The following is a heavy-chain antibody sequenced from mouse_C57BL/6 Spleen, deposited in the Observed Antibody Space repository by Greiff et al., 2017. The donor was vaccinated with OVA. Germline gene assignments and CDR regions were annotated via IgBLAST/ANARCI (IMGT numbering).Heavy chain of an antibody. V-gene: IGHV5-4*01. D-gene: IGHD1-1*01. CDR1: GFTFSGYA. CDR3: ARVPHYYGSSTHWYFDV. J-gene: IGHJ1*03. CDR2: ISDGGSYT. Sequence: EVQLVESGGGLVKPGGSLKLSCAASGFTFSGYAMSWVRQTPEKRLEWVATISDGGSYTYYPDNVKGRFTISRDNAKNNLYLQMSHLKSEDTAMYYCARVPHYYGSSTHWYFDVWGTGTTVTVSS.